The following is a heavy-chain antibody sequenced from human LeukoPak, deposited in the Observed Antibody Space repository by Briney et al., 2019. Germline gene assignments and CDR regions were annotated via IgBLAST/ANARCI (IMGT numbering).Heavy chain of an antibody. Sequence: GGSLRLSCAASGFTFSSYAMACVRQAPGKGLEWVSGISGDAVTIYYAGSVKGRFTIPRDNSKNTLYLQMSSLRAEDTAVYYCAKRDYYDSSGYFPLFDYWGQGTLVTVSS. CDR1: GFTFSSYA. V-gene: IGHV3-23*01. CDR3: AKRDYYDSSGYFPLFDY. D-gene: IGHD3-22*01. J-gene: IGHJ4*02. CDR2: ISGDAVTI.